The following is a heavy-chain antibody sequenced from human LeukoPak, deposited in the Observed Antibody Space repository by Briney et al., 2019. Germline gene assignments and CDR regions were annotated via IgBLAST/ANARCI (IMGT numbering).Heavy chain of an antibody. D-gene: IGHD5/OR15-5a*01. V-gene: IGHV3-30-3*02. Sequence: NKYYADSVKGRFTISRDNSKNTLYMQVNSLRAEDTAVYYCAKSVSSTDWVDHYYYMDVWGKGTTVTMSS. CDR3: AKSVSSTDWVDHYYYMDV. CDR2: NK. J-gene: IGHJ6*03.